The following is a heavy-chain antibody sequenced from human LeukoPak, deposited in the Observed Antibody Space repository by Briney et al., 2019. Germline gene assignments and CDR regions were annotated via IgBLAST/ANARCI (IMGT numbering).Heavy chain of an antibody. Sequence: ASVKVSCKASGYTFTSFGINWVRQAPGQGLEWMGWISAYNGNTNYAQKIQDRVTMTTDTSTSTAYMELRSLRSDDTAVYYCARDWTDDSSSWKINYYYGMDVWGQGTTVTVSS. J-gene: IGHJ6*02. CDR1: GYTFTSFG. V-gene: IGHV1-18*01. CDR3: ARDWTDDSSSWKINYYYGMDV. CDR2: ISAYNGNT. D-gene: IGHD6-13*01.